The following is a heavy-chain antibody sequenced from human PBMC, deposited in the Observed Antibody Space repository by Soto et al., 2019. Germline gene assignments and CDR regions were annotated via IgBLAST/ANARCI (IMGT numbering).Heavy chain of an antibody. CDR1: GFTFSSYE. J-gene: IGHJ4*02. CDR3: VRDLHEPLAADALREAN. D-gene: IGHD4-17*01. V-gene: IGHV3-48*03. Sequence: EMQLVQSGGGLVQPGGSLRLSCAASGFTFSSYEMHWVRQAPGKGLEWISYISSSGTGTYYADSVRGRFTMSRDNTKNSVSLLMYSLRAEDTAIYYCVRDLHEPLAADALREANWGQGTQVTVSS. CDR2: ISSSGTGT.